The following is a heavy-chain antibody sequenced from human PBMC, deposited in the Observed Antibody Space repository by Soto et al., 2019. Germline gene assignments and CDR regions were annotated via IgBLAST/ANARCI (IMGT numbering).Heavy chain of an antibody. J-gene: IGHJ4*02. Sequence: GGSLRLSCAASGFSFSDPSMSWVRQAPGEGLEWISYIDNDSSSIYYAETVKGRFTISRDNAKNSLYLQMHSLRDEDTAIYFCARYGSVSYYFDPFDYWGQGTLVTVSS. CDR3: ARYGSVSYYFDPFDY. V-gene: IGHV3-48*02. CDR2: IDNDSSSI. CDR1: GFSFSDPS. D-gene: IGHD3-10*01.